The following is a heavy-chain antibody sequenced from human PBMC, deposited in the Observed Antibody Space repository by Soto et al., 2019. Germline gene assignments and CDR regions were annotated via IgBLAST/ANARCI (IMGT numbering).Heavy chain of an antibody. J-gene: IGHJ4*02. CDR1: GGSISSSSYY. CDR2: IYYSGST. V-gene: IGHV4-39*07. D-gene: IGHD3-16*01. Sequence: PSETLSLTCTVSGGSISSSSYYWGWIRQPPGKGLEWIGSIYYSGSTYYNPSLKSRVTISVDTSKNQFSLKLSSVTAADTAVYYCARVSAGMIMYFDYWGQGTLVTVSS. CDR3: ARVSAGMIMYFDY.